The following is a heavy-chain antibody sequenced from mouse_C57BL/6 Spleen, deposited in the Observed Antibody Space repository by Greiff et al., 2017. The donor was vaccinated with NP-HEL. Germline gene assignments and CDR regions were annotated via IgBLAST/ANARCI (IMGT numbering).Heavy chain of an antibody. J-gene: IGHJ4*01. Sequence: EVKVVESGGGLVQPGGSLSLSCAASGFTFTDYYMSWVRQPPGKALEWLGFIRNKANGYTTEYSASVKGRFTISRDNSQSILYLQMNALRAEDSATYYCASQLRRDYYAMDYWGQGTSVTVSS. V-gene: IGHV7-3*01. D-gene: IGHD2-4*01. CDR3: ASQLRRDYYAMDY. CDR2: IRNKANGYTT. CDR1: GFTFTDYY.